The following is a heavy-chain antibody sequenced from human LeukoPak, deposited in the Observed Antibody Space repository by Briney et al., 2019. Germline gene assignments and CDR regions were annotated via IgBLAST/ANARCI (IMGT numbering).Heavy chain of an antibody. CDR1: GGSISRYY. J-gene: IGHJ4*02. CDR2: IYYSGST. D-gene: IGHD3-10*01. V-gene: IGHV4-59*08. Sequence: PSETLSLTCTVSGGSISRYYWSWIRQPPGKGLEWIGYIYYSGSTNYNPSLKSRVTISVDTSKNQFSLKLSSVTAADTAVYYCARRVRGVIGPFLDYWGQGTLVTVSS. CDR3: ARRVRGVIGPFLDY.